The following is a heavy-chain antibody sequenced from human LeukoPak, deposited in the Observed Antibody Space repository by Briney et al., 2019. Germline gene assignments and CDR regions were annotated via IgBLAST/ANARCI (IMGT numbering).Heavy chain of an antibody. CDR1: GFTFDDYG. CDR2: INWNGGST. CDR3: ARVLTTTVTQPYYFDY. D-gene: IGHD4-17*01. V-gene: IGHV3-20*01. Sequence: PGGSLRPSCAASGFTFDDYGMSWVRQAPGKGLEWVSGINWNGGSTGYADSVKGRFTISRDNAKNSLYLQMNSLRAEDTALYHCARVLTTTVTQPYYFDYWGQGTLVTVSS. J-gene: IGHJ4*02.